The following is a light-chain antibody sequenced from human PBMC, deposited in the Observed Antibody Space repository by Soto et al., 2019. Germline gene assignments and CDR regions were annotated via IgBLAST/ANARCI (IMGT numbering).Light chain of an antibody. V-gene: IGKV3-15*01. CDR2: GVS. CDR1: QSVRSD. Sequence: EIVMTQSPATLSVSPGEGATLSCRASQSVRSDLAWYQHKPGLAPRLLIYGVSTRATGIPVRFSGNGSGTEFTLSISSLQSEDSAIYYCQHYNNLPLTFGGGTKVDIK. J-gene: IGKJ4*01. CDR3: QHYNNLPLT.